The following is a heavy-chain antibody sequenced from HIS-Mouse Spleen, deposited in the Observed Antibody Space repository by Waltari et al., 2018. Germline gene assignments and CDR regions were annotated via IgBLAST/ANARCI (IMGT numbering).Heavy chain of an antibody. Sequence: QVQLQESGPGLVKPSQTLSLTCTVSGGSISSGGYYWSWIRQHPGTGLEWIGYIYYSGSPYYIPSLTSRVTISLDTSKNQYSRKLSSVTAADTAVYYCAGSPYYDFWSGYSDNWFDPWGQGTLVTVSS. J-gene: IGHJ5*02. V-gene: IGHV4-31*03. D-gene: IGHD3-3*01. CDR1: GGSISSGGYY. CDR3: AGSPYYDFWSGYSDNWFDP. CDR2: IYYSGSP.